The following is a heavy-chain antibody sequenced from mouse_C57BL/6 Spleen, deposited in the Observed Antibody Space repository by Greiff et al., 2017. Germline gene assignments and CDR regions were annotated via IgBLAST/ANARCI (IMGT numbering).Heavy chain of an antibody. Sequence: VKLQQSGAELARPGASVKLSCKASGYTFTSYGISWVKQRTGQGLEWIGEIYPRSGNTYYNEKFKGKATLTADKSSSTAYMELRSLTSEDSAVYFCARRGLDYAMDYWGQGTSVTVSS. D-gene: IGHD3-3*01. J-gene: IGHJ4*01. CDR3: ARRGLDYAMDY. CDR1: GYTFTSYG. V-gene: IGHV1-81*01. CDR2: IYPRSGNT.